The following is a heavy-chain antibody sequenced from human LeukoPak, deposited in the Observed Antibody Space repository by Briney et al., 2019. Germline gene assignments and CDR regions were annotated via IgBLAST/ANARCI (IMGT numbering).Heavy chain of an antibody. CDR3: ARGAYSSGWAYFDH. J-gene: IGHJ4*02. CDR2: ISASGDST. D-gene: IGHD6-19*01. CDR1: GFTFSSNG. Sequence: GGSLRLSCAASGFTFSSNGVSWVRQAPGKGLEWVSSISASGDSTYYADSVKGRFTISRDNSKNTLDLKMNSLRAEDTAVYYCARGAYSSGWAYFDHWGQGTLVTVSS. V-gene: IGHV3-23*01.